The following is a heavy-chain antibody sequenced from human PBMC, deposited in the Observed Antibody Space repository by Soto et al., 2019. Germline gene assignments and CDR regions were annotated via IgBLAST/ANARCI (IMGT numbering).Heavy chain of an antibody. D-gene: IGHD4-17*01. V-gene: IGHV3-7*04. CDR2: IKQDGTEK. J-gene: IGHJ3*02. CDR3: ARGYGGKKGRPTSPPI. Sequence: GGSLRLSCVVSGFTFNNYWMTWVRQAPGKGLEWVANIKQDGTEKYYVDSVKGRFTISRDNTKNSRYLQMNSLRDEDTAVYYCARGYGGKKGRPTSPPIWGQGTMVT. CDR1: GFTFNNYW.